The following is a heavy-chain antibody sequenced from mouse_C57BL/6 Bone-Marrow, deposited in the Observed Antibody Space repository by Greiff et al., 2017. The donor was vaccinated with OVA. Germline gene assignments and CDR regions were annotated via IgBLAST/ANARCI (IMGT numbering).Heavy chain of an antibody. V-gene: IGHV1-81*01. D-gene: IGHD1-1*01. J-gene: IGHJ3*01. CDR3: VGSRPWFAY. CDR1: GYTFTSYG. CDR2: IYPRSGNT. Sequence: VKLMESGAELARPGASVKLSCKASGYTFTSYGISWVKQRTGQGLEWIGEIYPRSGNTYSNEKLKGKATLTADKSSSTAYMELRSLTSEDSAVYFCVGSRPWFAYWGQGTLVTVSA.